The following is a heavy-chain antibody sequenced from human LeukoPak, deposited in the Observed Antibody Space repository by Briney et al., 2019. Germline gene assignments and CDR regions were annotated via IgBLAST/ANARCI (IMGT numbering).Heavy chain of an antibody. CDR3: ATSALYYYDSSGYPIDY. CDR2: INPSGGST. D-gene: IGHD3-22*01. Sequence: GASVKVSCKASGYTFTSYYMHWVRQAPGQGLEWMGIINPSGGSTSYAQKFQGRVTMTRDTSTSTVYMELSSLRSEDTAVYYCATSALYYYDSSGYPIDYWGQGTLVTASS. J-gene: IGHJ4*02. CDR1: GYTFTSYY. V-gene: IGHV1-46*01.